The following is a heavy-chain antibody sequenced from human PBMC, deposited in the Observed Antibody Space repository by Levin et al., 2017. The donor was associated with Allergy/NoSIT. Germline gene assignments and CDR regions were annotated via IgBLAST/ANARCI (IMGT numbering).Heavy chain of an antibody. CDR3: ARDPRFPDYSNYGAYYYYGMDV. J-gene: IGHJ6*02. V-gene: IGHV4-39*07. CDR2: IYYSGST. D-gene: IGHD4-11*01. CDR1: GGSISSSSYY. Sequence: GSLRLSCTVSGGSISSSSYYWGWIRQPPGKGLEWIGSIYYSGSTYYNPSLKSRVTISVDTSKNQFSLKLSSVTAADTAVYYCARDPRFPDYSNYGAYYYYGMDVWGQGTTVTVSS.